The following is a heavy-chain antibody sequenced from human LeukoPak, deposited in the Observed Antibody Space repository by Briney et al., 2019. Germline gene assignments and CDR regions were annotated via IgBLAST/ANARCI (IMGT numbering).Heavy chain of an antibody. CDR1: GFTFSSYE. J-gene: IGHJ6*04. Sequence: GGSLRLSCAAPGFTFSSYEMNWVRQAPGKGLEWVSYISSSGSTIYYADSVRGRFTISRDNAKNSLYLQMNSLRAEDTAVYYCAREQWLAHDVWGKGTTVTVSS. CDR3: AREQWLAHDV. CDR2: ISSSGSTI. V-gene: IGHV3-48*03. D-gene: IGHD6-19*01.